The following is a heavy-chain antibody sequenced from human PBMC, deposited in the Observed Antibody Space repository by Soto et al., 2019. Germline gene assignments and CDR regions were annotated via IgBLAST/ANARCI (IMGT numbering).Heavy chain of an antibody. CDR2: IYHTGRT. CDR1: GDCSSRGGYY. Sequence: TRSVTCGVSGDCSSRGGYYWCWIRQPPGKGLEWIGYIYHTGRTYYNPSLNSRVTISLDGSKNQFSLKLNSVTAADTAVYYCAKVTGAPDYWGQGTLVTVSS. D-gene: IGHD7-27*01. J-gene: IGHJ4*02. V-gene: IGHV4-30-2*01. CDR3: AKVTGAPDY.